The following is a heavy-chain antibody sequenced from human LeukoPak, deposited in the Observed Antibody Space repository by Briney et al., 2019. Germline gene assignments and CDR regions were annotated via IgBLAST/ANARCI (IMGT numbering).Heavy chain of an antibody. CDR3: ARARLYCDTLTGRYYYYGMDV. CDR2: INHSGST. CDR1: GGSFSGYY. J-gene: IGHJ6*02. D-gene: IGHD3-9*01. Sequence: SETLSLTCAVCGGSFSGYYWSWIRQPPGKGLEWIGEINHSGSTNYNPSLKSRVTISVDTSKNQFSLKLSSVTAADTAVYYCARARLYCDTLTGRYYYYGMDVWGQGTTVTVSS. V-gene: IGHV4-34*01.